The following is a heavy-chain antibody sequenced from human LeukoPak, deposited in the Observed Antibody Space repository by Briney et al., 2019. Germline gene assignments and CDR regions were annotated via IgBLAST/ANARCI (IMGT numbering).Heavy chain of an antibody. CDR1: GFTFRSHA. Sequence: GGSLRLSCVGSGFTFRSHAMSWVRQAPEKGLEFVSGIYENGGTTYYADSVKGRFSISRDNSMNTLYLQMDSPRGEDTAVYYCAKDFRIGYSAHFDYWGQGALVTVSS. CDR3: AKDFRIGYSAHFDY. D-gene: IGHD2-21*01. V-gene: IGHV3-23*01. J-gene: IGHJ4*02. CDR2: IYENGGTT.